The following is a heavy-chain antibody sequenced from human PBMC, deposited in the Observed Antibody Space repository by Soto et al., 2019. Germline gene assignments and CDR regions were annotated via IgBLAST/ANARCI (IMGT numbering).Heavy chain of an antibody. J-gene: IGHJ4*02. V-gene: IGHV3-30-3*01. CDR2: ISYDGSNK. CDR1: GFTFSSYA. CDR3: ARAPTTVTTAYYFDY. Sequence: QAQLVESGGGVVQPGRSLRLSCAASGFTFSSYAMHWVRQAPGKGLEWVAVISYDGSNKYYADSVKGRFTISRDNSKNTLYVQMNSLRAADTAVYYCARAPTTVTTAYYFDYWGQGTLVTVSS. D-gene: IGHD4-17*01.